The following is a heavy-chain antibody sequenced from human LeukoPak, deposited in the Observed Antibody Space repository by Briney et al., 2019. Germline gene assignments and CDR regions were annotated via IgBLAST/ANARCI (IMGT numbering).Heavy chain of an antibody. V-gene: IGHV1-69*06. CDR3: ARDWGGYYYV. CDR2: IIPIFGTA. D-gene: IGHD3-22*01. CDR1: GYIFTSYS. J-gene: IGHJ4*02. Sequence: ASVKVSCKASGYIFTSYSMNWVRQAPGQGLEWMGGIIPIFGTANYAQKFQGRVTITADKSTSTAYMELSSLRSEDTAVYYCARDWGGYYYVWGQGTMVTVSS.